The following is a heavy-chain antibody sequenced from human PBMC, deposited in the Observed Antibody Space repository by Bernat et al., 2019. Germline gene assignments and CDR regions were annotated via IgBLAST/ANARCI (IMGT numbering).Heavy chain of an antibody. J-gene: IGHJ4*02. CDR3: ARDNRKEEGYLDY. Sequence: VQLVESGGGLVQPGGSLRLSCAASGFTVSSNYMSWVRQAPGKGLEWVAVISYDGSNKYYADSVKGRFTISRDNSTNTLYLQMNSLRAEDTAVYYCARDNRKEEGYLDYWGQGTLVTVSS. CDR2: ISYDGSNK. D-gene: IGHD1-14*01. CDR1: GFTVSSNY. V-gene: IGHV3-30-3*01.